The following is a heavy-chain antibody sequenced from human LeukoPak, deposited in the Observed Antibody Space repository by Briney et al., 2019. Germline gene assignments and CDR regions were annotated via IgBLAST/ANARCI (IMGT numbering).Heavy chain of an antibody. J-gene: IGHJ4*02. CDR3: ARDALSRDSYYFDY. D-gene: IGHD2/OR15-2a*01. Sequence: GRSLRLSCAASGFTLGPYAMHWVRQRPGKGLEWVAHINADGGRTFYADSVEGRFTISRDNSKNTLYLQMNSLRAEDTAVYYCARDALSRDSYYFDYWGQGTLVTVSS. CDR1: GFTLGPYA. CDR2: INADGGRT. V-gene: IGHV3-43*02.